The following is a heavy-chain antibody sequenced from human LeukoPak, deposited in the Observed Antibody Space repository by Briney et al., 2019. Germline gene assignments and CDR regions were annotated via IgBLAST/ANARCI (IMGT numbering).Heavy chain of an antibody. V-gene: IGHV3-23*01. D-gene: IGHD4-23*01. J-gene: IGHJ4*02. CDR1: GFSFSSNG. CDR2: ITDSGGST. Sequence: GGSLRLSCAASGFSFSSNGMSWVRQTPGKGLEWVSVITDSGGSTYYADSVKGRFTISRGNSKNTLYLQMHGLRAEDTAVYYCAKAARWNYFDYWGPGTLVTVSS. CDR3: AKAARWNYFDY.